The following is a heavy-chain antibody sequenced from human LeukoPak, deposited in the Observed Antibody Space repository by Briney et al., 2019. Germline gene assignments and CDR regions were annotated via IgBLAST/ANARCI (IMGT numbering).Heavy chain of an antibody. CDR1: GGSISSSTHY. D-gene: IGHD5-12*01. J-gene: IGHJ4*02. Sequence: SGTLSLTCSVSGGSISSSTHYWGWIRQPPGKGLEWIGSIYYSGNTYYNPSLKSRVTISVDTSKDQFSLKLSSVTAADTAVYYCASCRDGYNYAFDYWGQGTLVTVSS. CDR2: IYYSGNT. V-gene: IGHV4-39*01. CDR3: ASCRDGYNYAFDY.